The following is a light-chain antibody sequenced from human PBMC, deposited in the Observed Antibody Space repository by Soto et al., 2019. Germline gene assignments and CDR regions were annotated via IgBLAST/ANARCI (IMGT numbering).Light chain of an antibody. V-gene: IGKV3-20*01. CDR1: QFVSSTY. Sequence: EVVLTQSPCTLSLSPGARATLSCRASQFVSSTYLAWYQQKHGQAPRLLLYGASSRATGIPDRFSGSGSETDFTLTISRLEPEDFAVYYCQQYGSSPRTFGQGTKVDIK. CDR2: GAS. J-gene: IGKJ1*01. CDR3: QQYGSSPRT.